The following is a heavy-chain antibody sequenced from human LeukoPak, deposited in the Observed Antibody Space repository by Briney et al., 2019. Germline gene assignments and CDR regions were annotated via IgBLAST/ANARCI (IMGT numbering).Heavy chain of an antibody. V-gene: IGHV1-18*01. J-gene: IGHJ4*02. CDR3: ARDWSSGSYLPDY. CDR2: ISAYNGNT. Sequence: ASVRVSCKASGYTFTSYGISWVRQAPGQGREWMGWISAYNGNTNYAQKLQGRVTMTTDTSTSTAYMELRSLRSDDTAVYYCARDWSSGSYLPDYWGQGTLVAVSS. CDR1: GYTFTSYG. D-gene: IGHD1-26*01.